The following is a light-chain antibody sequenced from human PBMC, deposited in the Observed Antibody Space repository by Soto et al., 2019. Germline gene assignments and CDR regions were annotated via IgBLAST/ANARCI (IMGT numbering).Light chain of an antibody. Sequence: DIQMTQSPSTLSASVGDRVTITCRASQRISSWLAWYQQKPGKAPKLLIYKASSLESGVPSRFSGSGSGTEFTLTISSLQPDDFATYYCQQYRTFGQGTKVEI. CDR2: KAS. V-gene: IGKV1-5*03. CDR3: QQYRT. CDR1: QRISSW. J-gene: IGKJ1*01.